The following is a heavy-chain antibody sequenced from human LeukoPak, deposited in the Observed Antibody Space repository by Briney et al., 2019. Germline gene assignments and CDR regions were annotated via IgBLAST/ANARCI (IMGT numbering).Heavy chain of an antibody. J-gene: IGHJ4*02. Sequence: SETLSLTCTVSGGSISSGSYYWSWIRQPAGKGLEWIGRIYTSGSTNYNPSLKSRLTISVDTSKNQLSLKLRSVTAADTAVYYCARVGGWLPHFDYWGQGILVTVSS. V-gene: IGHV4-61*02. CDR1: GGSISSGSYY. CDR3: ARVGGWLPHFDY. CDR2: IYTSGST. D-gene: IGHD5-24*01.